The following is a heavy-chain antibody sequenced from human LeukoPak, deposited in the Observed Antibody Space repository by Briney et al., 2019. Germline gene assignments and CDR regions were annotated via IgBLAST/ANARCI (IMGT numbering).Heavy chain of an antibody. Sequence: ASVKVSCKASGYTLTGYYMHWVRQAPGQGLEWMGWINLNSGGTNYAQKFQGRVTMTRDTSISTAYMELSRLRSDDTAVYYCARVLHPSWFDPWGQGTLVTVSS. J-gene: IGHJ5*02. V-gene: IGHV1-2*02. CDR3: ARVLHPSWFDP. CDR2: INLNSGGT. CDR1: GYTLTGYY.